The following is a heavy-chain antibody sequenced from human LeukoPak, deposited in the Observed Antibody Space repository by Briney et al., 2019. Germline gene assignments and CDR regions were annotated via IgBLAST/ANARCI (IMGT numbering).Heavy chain of an antibody. V-gene: IGHV1-69*05. CDR1: GGTFSSYA. CDR2: IIPIFGTA. CDR3: ARGGYCSGGSCYFHFGY. J-gene: IGHJ4*02. Sequence: GSSVKVSCKASGGTFSSYAISWVRQAPGQGLEWMGRIIPIFGTANYAQKFQGRVTITTDESTSTAYMELSSLRSEDAAVYYCARGGYCSGGSCYFHFGYWGQGTLVTVSS. D-gene: IGHD2-15*01.